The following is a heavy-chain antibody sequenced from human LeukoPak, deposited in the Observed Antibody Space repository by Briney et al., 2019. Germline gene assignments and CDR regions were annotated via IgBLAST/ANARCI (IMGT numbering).Heavy chain of an antibody. J-gene: IGHJ3*02. CDR2: ISSSSSTI. Sequence: GGSLRLSCAASGFTFSSYSMNWVRQAPGKGLEWVSYISSSSSTIYYADSVKGRFTIFRDNAKNSLYLQMNSLRAEDTAVYYCARAVVPGSWSGDAFDIWGQGTMVTVSS. CDR3: ARAVVPGSWSGDAFDI. CDR1: GFTFSSYS. D-gene: IGHD3-3*01. V-gene: IGHV3-48*01.